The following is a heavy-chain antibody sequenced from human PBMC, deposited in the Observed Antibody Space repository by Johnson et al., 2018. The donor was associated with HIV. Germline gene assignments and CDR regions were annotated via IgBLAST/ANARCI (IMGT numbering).Heavy chain of an antibody. D-gene: IGHD3-16*01. J-gene: IGHJ3*02. CDR1: GFTVGSNY. CDR3: ARVSWGDAFDI. Sequence: VQLVESGGGLVQSGGSLRLSCAASGFTVGSNYMSWVRQAPGKGLEWVSVIYTGGSTYYADSMKGRFTISRDTSKNTLYLQMGSLRAEDMAVYYCARVSWGDAFDIWGQGTMVTVSS. CDR2: IYTGGST. V-gene: IGHV3-66*02.